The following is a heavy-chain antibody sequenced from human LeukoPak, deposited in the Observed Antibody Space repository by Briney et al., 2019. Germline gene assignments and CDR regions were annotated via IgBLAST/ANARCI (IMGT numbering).Heavy chain of an antibody. Sequence: GGSLRLSCAASGFTFSNYAMSWVRQAPGKGLEWISTITDSGITYYADSVKGRFTISRDNSRNTLYLQMNSLRAEDTAVYYCAKDRQWLAYYFDYWGQGTLVTVSS. J-gene: IGHJ4*02. CDR3: AKDRQWLAYYFDY. CDR2: ITDSGIT. CDR1: GFTFSNYA. V-gene: IGHV3-23*01. D-gene: IGHD6-19*01.